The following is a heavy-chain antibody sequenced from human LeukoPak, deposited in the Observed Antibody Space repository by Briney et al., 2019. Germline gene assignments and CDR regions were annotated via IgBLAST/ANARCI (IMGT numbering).Heavy chain of an antibody. CDR3: SRGAPTIAMTGTGLDY. D-gene: IGHD6-19*01. V-gene: IGHV1-2*02. CDR2: INPDSGGT. J-gene: IGHJ4*02. Sequence: ASVKVSCKASGYTFTGYYMHWVRQAPGQGLEWMGWINPDSGGTYFAQKFQGRFTMTRDTSINTAYMEVSGLRSDDTAVYYCSRGAPTIAMTGTGLDYWGQGTLVAVSS. CDR1: GYTFTGYY.